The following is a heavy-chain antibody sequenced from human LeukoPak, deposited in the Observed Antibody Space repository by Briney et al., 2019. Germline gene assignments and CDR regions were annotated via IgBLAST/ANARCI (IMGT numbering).Heavy chain of an antibody. CDR3: ARDGDMITFGGVPVAEAGMDV. CDR1: GYTFTSYY. V-gene: IGHV1-46*01. D-gene: IGHD3-16*01. CDR2: INPSGGST. J-gene: IGHJ6*02. Sequence: GASVKVSCKASGYTFTSYYMHWVRQAPGQGLEWMGIINPSGGSTSYAQKFQGRVTMTRDTSTSTVYMELSSLRSEDTAVYYCARDGDMITFGGVPVAEAGMDVWGQGTTVTVSS.